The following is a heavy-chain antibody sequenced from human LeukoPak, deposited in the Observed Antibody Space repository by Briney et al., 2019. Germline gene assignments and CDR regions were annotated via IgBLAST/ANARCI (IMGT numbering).Heavy chain of an antibody. V-gene: IGHV3-21*01. CDR3: ARDLGGSGSYPMGFDY. CDR2: ISTSSSYI. CDR1: GFTFSHYT. Sequence: PGGSLRLSCAASGFTFSHYTLNWVRQAPGKGLEWVSSISTSSSYIYYADSVKGRFTISRDNAKNSLYLQMNSLRAEDTAVYYCARDLGGSGSYPMGFDYWGQGTLDTVSS. D-gene: IGHD3-10*01. J-gene: IGHJ4*02.